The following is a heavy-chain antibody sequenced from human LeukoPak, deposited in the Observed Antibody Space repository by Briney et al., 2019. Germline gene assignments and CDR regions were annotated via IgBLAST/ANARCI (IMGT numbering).Heavy chain of an antibody. CDR3: ARDAEREEQMATTYFDL. J-gene: IGHJ4*02. CDR2: LQSVGNT. V-gene: IGHV3-53*01. D-gene: IGHD5-24*01. Sequence: GGSLRLSCAAYGFNVRSKYMSWVRQAPGKGLEWVSVLQSVGNTFYADSVKGRFSISRDRSKNTVYLQMDSLRAEDTAVYYCARDAEREEQMATTYFDLWGQGTLVIVSS. CDR1: GFNVRSKY.